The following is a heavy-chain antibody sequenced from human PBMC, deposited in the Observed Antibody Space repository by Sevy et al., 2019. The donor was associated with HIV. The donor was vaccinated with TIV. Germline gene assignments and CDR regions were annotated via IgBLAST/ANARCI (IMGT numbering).Heavy chain of an antibody. J-gene: IGHJ5*02. Sequence: GGSLRLSCAASGFTFSEFGMHWVRHAPGKGLEWVAVISHDGRNNKYNADSVKGRFTISRDNSKNTLYLQMNSLRADDTAIYYCARDRGEILRSAFKSWGQGTLVTVSS. V-gene: IGHV3-30*04. D-gene: IGHD3-10*01. CDR1: GFTFSEFG. CDR2: ISHDGRNNK. CDR3: ARDRGEILRSAFKS.